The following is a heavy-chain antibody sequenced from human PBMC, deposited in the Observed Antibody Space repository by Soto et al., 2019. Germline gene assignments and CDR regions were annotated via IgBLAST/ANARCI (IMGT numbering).Heavy chain of an antibody. CDR2: INHSGST. D-gene: IGHD3-16*01. J-gene: IGHJ4*02. Sequence: QVQLQQWGAGLLKPSETLSLTCAVYGGSFSGYYWSWIRQPPGKGLEWMGEINHSGSTNYNPSLKSRVTISVDTSKNQFSLKLSSVTAADTAVYYCARGIKIEGEVTPYYFAYLGQGTLVTVSS. CDR1: GGSFSGYY. V-gene: IGHV4-34*01. CDR3: ARGIKIEGEVTPYYFAY.